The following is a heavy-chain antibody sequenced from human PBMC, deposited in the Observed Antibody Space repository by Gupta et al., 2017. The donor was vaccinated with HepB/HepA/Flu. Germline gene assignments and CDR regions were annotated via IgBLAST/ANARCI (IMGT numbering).Heavy chain of an antibody. CDR3: ARRQDSGSYRLLDY. V-gene: IGHV5-51*01. CDR1: GYSFTFTW. J-gene: IGHJ4*02. CDR2: IYPADSDT. D-gene: IGHD1-26*01. Sequence: EVQLVQSGAEVKKPGESLKISCKGSGYSFTFTWIGWVRQMPGKGLEVMGIIYPADSDTRYSPSVQGQVTISADKSISTAYLQWSSLKASDTAMYYCARRQDSGSYRLLDYWGQGTLVTVSS.